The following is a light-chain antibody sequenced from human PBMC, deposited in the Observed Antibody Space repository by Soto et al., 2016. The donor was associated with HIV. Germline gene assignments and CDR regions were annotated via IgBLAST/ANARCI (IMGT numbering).Light chain of an antibody. J-gene: IGKJ1*01. CDR1: QGIRND. CDR3: QQYYSSSWT. Sequence: AIQMTQSPSSLSASVGDRVTITCRASQGIRNDLGWYQQKPGKAPKLLIYAASILQSGAPSRFSGSGSGTDFTLTISSLQPGDFASYYCQQYYSSSWTFGQGTKVEIK. V-gene: IGKV1-6*01. CDR2: AAS.